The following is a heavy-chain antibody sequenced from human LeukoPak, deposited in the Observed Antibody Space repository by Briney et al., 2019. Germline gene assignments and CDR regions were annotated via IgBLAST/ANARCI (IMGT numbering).Heavy chain of an antibody. CDR2: INSDGSST. D-gene: IGHD6-19*01. J-gene: IGHJ5*02. V-gene: IGHV3-74*01. CDR3: AKEGGSGWYTNRFDP. Sequence: GGSLRLSCAASGFTFSSYWMHWVRQAPGKGLVWVSRINSDGSSTSYADSVKGRFTISRDNSKNTLYLQMNSLRAEDTAVYYCAKEGGSGWYTNRFDPWGQGTLVTVSS. CDR1: GFTFSSYW.